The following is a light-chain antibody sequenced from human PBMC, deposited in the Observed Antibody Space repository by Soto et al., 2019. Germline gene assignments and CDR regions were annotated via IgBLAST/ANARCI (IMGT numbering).Light chain of an antibody. CDR2: EVT. V-gene: IGLV2-8*01. CDR1: SSDVGGYKY. J-gene: IGLJ2*01. CDR3: SSYGGTNNVV. Sequence: QSVLTQPPSASGSPGQSVTISCTGTSSDVGGYKYVSWYQHHPGKAPKVVIDEVTKRPSGVPDRFSGSQSGNTASLTVSGLQAEDEADYYCSSYGGTNNVVFGGGTKLTVL.